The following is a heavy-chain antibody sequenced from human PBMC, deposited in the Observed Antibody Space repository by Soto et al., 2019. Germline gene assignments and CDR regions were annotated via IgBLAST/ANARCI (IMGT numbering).Heavy chain of an antibody. V-gene: IGHV3-23*01. D-gene: IGHD6-13*01. CDR1: GFTFSSYA. CDR2: VSGGGGTT. CDR3: AKGWYNINWHLDC. J-gene: IGHJ4*02. Sequence: EVQLLESGGGLVQPGGSLRLSCTASGFTFSSYAMTWVRQSPGKGLEWVSVVSGGGGTTYYADSVKGRFTISRDNSKNTLYLHMSSLTAKDTALYYCAKGWYNINWHLDCWGQGNLVTVSS.